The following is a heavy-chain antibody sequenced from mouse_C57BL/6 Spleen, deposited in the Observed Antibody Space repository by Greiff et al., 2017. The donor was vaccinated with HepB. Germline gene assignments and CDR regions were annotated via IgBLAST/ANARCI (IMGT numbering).Heavy chain of an antibody. CDR1: GYTFTSYW. Sequence: VKLQQPGAELVRPGSSVKLSCKASGYTFTSYWMHWVKQRPIQGLEWIGNIDPSDSETHYNQKFKDKATLTVDKSSSTAYMQLSSLTSEDSAVYYCARSDYSNYSYAMDYWGQGTSVTVSS. D-gene: IGHD2-5*01. CDR3: ARSDYSNYSYAMDY. CDR2: IDPSDSET. V-gene: IGHV1-52*01. J-gene: IGHJ4*01.